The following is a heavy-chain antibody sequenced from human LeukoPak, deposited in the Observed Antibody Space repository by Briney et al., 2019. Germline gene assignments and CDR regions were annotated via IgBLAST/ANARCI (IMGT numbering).Heavy chain of an antibody. CDR1: GGSFSGYY. J-gene: IGHJ4*02. CDR3: ARARGSSWYQY. Sequence: TPSETLSLTCAVYGGSFSGYYWSWIRQPPGKGLEWIGEINHSGSTNYNPSLKSRVTISVDTSKNQFSLKLSSVTAADTAVYYCARARGSSWYQYWGQGTLVTVSS. CDR2: INHSGST. V-gene: IGHV4-34*01. D-gene: IGHD6-13*01.